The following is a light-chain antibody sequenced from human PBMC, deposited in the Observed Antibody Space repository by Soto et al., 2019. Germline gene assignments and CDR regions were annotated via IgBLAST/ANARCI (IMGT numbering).Light chain of an antibody. CDR2: AGS. CDR3: QQYGSSPVT. Sequence: EIVLTQSPGTLSLSPGERATLSCRATQSVSTTYLAWYQQKPGQAPRLLIYAGSTRATAIPDRFSGSGSGTVFTLTISILEPEDFAVYYCQQYGSSPVTFGGGTKVEIK. J-gene: IGKJ4*01. CDR1: QSVSTTY. V-gene: IGKV3-20*01.